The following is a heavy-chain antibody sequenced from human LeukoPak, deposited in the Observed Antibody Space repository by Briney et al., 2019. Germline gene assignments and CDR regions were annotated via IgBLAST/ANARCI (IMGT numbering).Heavy chain of an antibody. CDR3: AKDWGYYYESSDYYHFDY. CDR2: ISSSGSTI. J-gene: IGHJ4*02. CDR1: GFTFSDYY. D-gene: IGHD3-22*01. V-gene: IGHV3-11*01. Sequence: PGGSLRLSCAASGFTFSDYYMSWIRQAPGKGLEWVSYISSSGSTIYYADSVKGRFTISRDNSKNTLYLQMNSLRAEDTAVYYCAKDWGYYYESSDYYHFDYWGQGTLVTVSS.